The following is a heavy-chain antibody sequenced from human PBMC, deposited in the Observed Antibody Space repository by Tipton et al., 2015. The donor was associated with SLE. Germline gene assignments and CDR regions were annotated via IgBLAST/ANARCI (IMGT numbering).Heavy chain of an antibody. D-gene: IGHD2-2*01. CDR1: GGSINNNNYN. J-gene: IGHJ6*02. CDR3: ARQLLGYCGSFSCSDYYYYCLDV. Sequence: TLSLTCSVSGGSINNNNYNWGWIRQPPGKGLEWVASISSSGSTYYNPSLKSRVTISVDTSRNQFSLKLTSVTAADTAVYHCARQLLGYCGSFSCSDYYYYCLDVWGQGTTVTV. V-gene: IGHV4-39*01. CDR2: ISSSGST.